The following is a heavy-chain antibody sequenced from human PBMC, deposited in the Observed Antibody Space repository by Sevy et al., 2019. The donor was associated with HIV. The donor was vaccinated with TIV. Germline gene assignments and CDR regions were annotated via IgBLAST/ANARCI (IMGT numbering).Heavy chain of an antibody. V-gene: IGHV3-21*01. CDR1: GFTFSSYS. J-gene: IGHJ4*02. CDR2: ISSSSSYI. D-gene: IGHD3-10*01. CDR3: ASWGGFRGVITPLVDYFDY. Sequence: GGSLRLSCAASGFTFSSYSMNWVRQAPGKGLEWVSSISSSSSYIYYADSVKGRFTISRDNAKNSLYLKMNGLRAEDTDVYYCASWGGFRGVITPLVDYFDYWGQGTLVTVSS.